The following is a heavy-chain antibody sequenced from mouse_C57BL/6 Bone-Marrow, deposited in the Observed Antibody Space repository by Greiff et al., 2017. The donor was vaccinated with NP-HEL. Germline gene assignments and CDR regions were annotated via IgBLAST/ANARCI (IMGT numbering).Heavy chain of an antibody. D-gene: IGHD1-1*01. J-gene: IGHJ4*01. V-gene: IGHV5-4*01. CDR1: GFTFSSYA. Sequence: EVMLVESGGGLVKPGGSLKLSCAASGFTFSSYAMSWVRQTPEKRLEWVATISDGGSYTYYPDNVKGRFTISRDNAKNNLYLQMSHLKSEDTAMYYCARDRGITTVVALYAMDYWGQGTSVTVSS. CDR2: ISDGGSYT. CDR3: ARDRGITTVVALYAMDY.